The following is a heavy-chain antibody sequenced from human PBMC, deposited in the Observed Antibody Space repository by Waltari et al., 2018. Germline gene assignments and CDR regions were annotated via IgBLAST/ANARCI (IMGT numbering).Heavy chain of an antibody. V-gene: IGHV3-33*01. D-gene: IGHD6-13*01. Sequence: QVQLVESGGGVVQPGRSLRLSCTASGFTFSTYGMHWVRQAPGKGLGWVAFIWYDVSNKYYADSVKGRFTISRDNSKKTLHLQMNSLRAEDTAVYYCARDLSSWYRGNTFYYYGMDVWGQGTTVTVSS. J-gene: IGHJ6*02. CDR1: GFTFSTYG. CDR2: IWYDVSNK. CDR3: ARDLSSWYRGNTFYYYGMDV.